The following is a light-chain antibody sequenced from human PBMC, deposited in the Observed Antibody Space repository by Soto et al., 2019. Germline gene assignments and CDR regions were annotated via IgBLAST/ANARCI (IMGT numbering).Light chain of an antibody. CDR1: QSVSSSY. CDR3: QQYNSYRT. V-gene: IGKV3-15*01. CDR2: GAS. Sequence: EIVLTQSPGTLSLSPGERATLSCRASQSVSSSYLAWYQQKPGQAPRLLIYGASTRATGIPARFSGSGSGTEFTLTISSLQSEDFAVYYCQQYNSYRTFGQGTKVDIK. J-gene: IGKJ1*01.